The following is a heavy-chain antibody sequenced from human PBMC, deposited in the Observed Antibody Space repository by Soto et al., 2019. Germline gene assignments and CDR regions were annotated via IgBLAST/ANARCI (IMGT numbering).Heavy chain of an antibody. CDR3: ARDTPRRGYGDYELLDAGGVYYYGMDV. J-gene: IGHJ6*02. D-gene: IGHD4-17*01. CDR2: INPSGGST. CDR1: GYTFTSYY. V-gene: IGHV1-46*01. Sequence: ASVKVSCKASGYTFTSYYMHWVRQAPGQGLEWMGIINPSGGSTSYAQKFQGRVTMTRDTSTSTVYMELSSLRSEDTAVYYCARDTPRRGYGDYELLDAGGVYYYGMDVWGQGTTVTVSS.